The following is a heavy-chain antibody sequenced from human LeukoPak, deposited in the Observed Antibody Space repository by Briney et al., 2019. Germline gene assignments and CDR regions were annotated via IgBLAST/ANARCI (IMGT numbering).Heavy chain of an antibody. CDR2: ISGSGGST. CDR3: AKGGLRYDSSGYYLMYYFDY. Sequence: GGSLRLSCAASGFTVSSNYMSWVRQAPGKGLEWVSAISGSGGSTYYADSVKGRFTISRDNSKNTLYLQMNSLRAEDTAVYYCAKGGLRYDSSGYYLMYYFDYWGQGTLVTVSS. V-gene: IGHV3-23*01. J-gene: IGHJ4*02. CDR1: GFTVSSNY. D-gene: IGHD3-22*01.